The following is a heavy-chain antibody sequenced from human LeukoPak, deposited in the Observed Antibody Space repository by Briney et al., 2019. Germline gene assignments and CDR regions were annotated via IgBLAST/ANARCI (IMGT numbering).Heavy chain of an antibody. D-gene: IGHD3-22*01. CDR3: ATTYYDSSGSPFDY. CDR1: GYTLTELS. Sequence: ASVKVSCKVSGYTLTELSMHWVRQAPGEGLEWMGGFDPEDGETIYAQKFQGRVTMTEDTSTDTAYMELSSLRSEDTAVYYCATTYYDSSGSPFDYWGQGTLVTVSS. J-gene: IGHJ4*02. V-gene: IGHV1-24*01. CDR2: FDPEDGET.